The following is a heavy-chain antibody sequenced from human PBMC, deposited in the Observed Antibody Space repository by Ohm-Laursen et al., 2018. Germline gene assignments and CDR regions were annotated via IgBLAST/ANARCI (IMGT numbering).Heavy chain of an antibody. D-gene: IGHD6-13*01. CDR2: ISWNSGSI. J-gene: IGHJ4*02. V-gene: IGHV3-9*01. CDR1: GFTFDDYA. CDR3: AKVRTGSSSSRGFDY. Sequence: SSLRLSCSASGFTFDDYAMHWVRQAPGKGLEWVSGISWNSGSIGYADSVKGRFTISRDNAKNSLYLQMNSLRAEDTALYYCAKVRTGSSSSRGFDYWGQGTLVTVSS.